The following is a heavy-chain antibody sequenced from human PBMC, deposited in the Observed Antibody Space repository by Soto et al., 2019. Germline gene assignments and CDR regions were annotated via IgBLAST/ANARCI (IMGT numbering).Heavy chain of an antibody. CDR3: ARHVPAAGYYYGMDV. D-gene: IGHD2-2*01. V-gene: IGHV1-69*12. J-gene: IGHJ6*02. CDR1: GGTFSSYA. CDR2: IIPIFGTA. Sequence: QVQLVQSGAEVKKPGSSVKVSCKASGGTFSSYAISWVRQAPGQGLEWMGGIIPIFGTANYAQKFQGRGTITAAESTSTAYMELSRLRSEDTAVYYCARHVPAAGYYYGMDVWGQGTTVTVSS.